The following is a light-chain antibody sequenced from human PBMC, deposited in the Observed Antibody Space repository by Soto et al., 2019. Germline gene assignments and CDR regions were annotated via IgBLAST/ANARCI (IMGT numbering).Light chain of an antibody. CDR1: QSLLHSNGYSY. J-gene: IGKJ2*01. CDR2: LGS. Sequence: DIVMTQSPLSLPVIPGEPASISCKSSQSLLHSNGYSYLDWYLQKPGQSPQVLMYLGSNRASGVPDRFSGSGSDTDFTLKISRVEAEDVGIYYCMQTLQTPYTFGQGTKVEIK. CDR3: MQTLQTPYT. V-gene: IGKV2-28*01.